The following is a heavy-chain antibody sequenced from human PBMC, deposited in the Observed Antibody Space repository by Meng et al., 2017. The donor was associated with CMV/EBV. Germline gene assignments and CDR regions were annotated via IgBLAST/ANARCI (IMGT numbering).Heavy chain of an antibody. J-gene: IGHJ6*02. CDR1: GFTFSSYS. D-gene: IGHD3-3*01. CDR2: ISSSSSYI. Sequence: LTGAASGFTFSSYSMNWVRQAPGKGLEWVSSISSSSSYIYYADSVKGRFTISRDNAKNSLYLQMNSLRAEDTAVYYCARDRTIFGVRNYYYYGMDVWGQGTTVTVSS. CDR3: ARDRTIFGVRNYYYYGMDV. V-gene: IGHV3-21*01.